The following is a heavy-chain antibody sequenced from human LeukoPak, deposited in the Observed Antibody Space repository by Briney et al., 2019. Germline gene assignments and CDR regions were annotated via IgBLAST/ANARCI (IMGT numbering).Heavy chain of an antibody. CDR1: GFIFSRYG. Sequence: GGSLRLSCAASGFIFSRYGMSWVRQAPGKGLEWVSTISGSGGTTYYGDSVKGRFTISRDNSKNTLYLQMNSLRAEDTAVYYCAKDLVGGSRYYYYYMDVWGKGTTVTVSS. V-gene: IGHV3-23*01. J-gene: IGHJ6*03. CDR2: ISGSGGTT. CDR3: AKDLVGGSRYYYYYMDV. D-gene: IGHD2-15*01.